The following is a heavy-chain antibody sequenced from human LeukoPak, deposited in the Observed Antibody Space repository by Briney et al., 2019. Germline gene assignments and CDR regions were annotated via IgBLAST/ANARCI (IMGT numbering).Heavy chain of an antibody. V-gene: IGHV3-48*02. CDR2: ISRTGNIV. CDR3: ANLTH. CDR1: GFSFSNYS. J-gene: IGHJ4*02. D-gene: IGHD2-21*02. Sequence: GGSLILSCVATGFSFSNYSMHWVRQAPGKGLEWVSYISRTGNIVYYADSVKGRFTISRDNAKDSLFLQMDSLRDEDTAVYYCANLTHWGQGILVTVSS.